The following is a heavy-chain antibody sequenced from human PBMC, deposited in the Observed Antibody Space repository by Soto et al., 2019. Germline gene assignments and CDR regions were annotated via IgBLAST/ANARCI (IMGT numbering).Heavy chain of an antibody. CDR2: INPSGGST. Sequence: VSVKVYCNASGYTFSSYYMHWVRQAPGQGLEWMGIINPSGGSTSYAQKFQGRVTMTRDTSTSTVYMELSSLRSEDTAVYYCARDFVRYDSSGYSEPYYYYGMDVWGQGTTVTVS. J-gene: IGHJ6*02. CDR3: ARDFVRYDSSGYSEPYYYYGMDV. CDR1: GYTFSSYY. D-gene: IGHD3-22*01. V-gene: IGHV1-46*01.